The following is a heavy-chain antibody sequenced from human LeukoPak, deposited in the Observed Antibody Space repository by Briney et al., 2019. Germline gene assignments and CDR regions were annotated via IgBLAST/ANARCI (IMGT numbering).Heavy chain of an antibody. CDR2: IYYSGST. D-gene: IGHD3-9*01. J-gene: IGHJ4*02. CDR3: ASNYQLRYFDWSYDY. Sequence: SETLSLTRTVSGGSISSGGYYWSWIRQHPGKGLEWIGYIYYSGSTYYNPSLKSRVTISVDTSKNQFSLKLSSVTAADTAVYYCASNYQLRYFDWSYDYWGQGTLVTVSS. V-gene: IGHV4-31*03. CDR1: GGSISSGGYY.